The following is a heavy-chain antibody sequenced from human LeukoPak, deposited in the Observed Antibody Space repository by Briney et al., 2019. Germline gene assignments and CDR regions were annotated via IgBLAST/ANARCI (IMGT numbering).Heavy chain of an antibody. V-gene: IGHV4-30-4*01. CDR3: ARDFRVRGVIGYYYYGMDV. CDR1: GGSISSGDYY. Sequence: SETLSLTCTVSGGSISSGDYYWSWIRQPPGKGLEWIGYIYYGGSTYYNPSLKSRVTISVDTSKNQFSLKLSSVTAADTAVYYCARDFRVRGVIGYYYYGMDVWGQGTTVTVSS. CDR2: IYYGGST. D-gene: IGHD3-10*01. J-gene: IGHJ6*02.